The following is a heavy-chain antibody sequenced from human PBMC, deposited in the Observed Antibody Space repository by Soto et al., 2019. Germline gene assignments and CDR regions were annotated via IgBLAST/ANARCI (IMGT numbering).Heavy chain of an antibody. CDR1: GFTFANAW. J-gene: IGHJ6*02. V-gene: IGHV3-15*07. Sequence: EVQLVESGGGLVKPGGSLRLSCAASGFTFANAWMNWVRQAPGQGLEWVGRIKSKTDGGTTDYAAPVKGRFTISRDDLKNTLYLQMNSLKTEDTAVYYCTNVNPTYYYYHMDVWGQGTTVTVSS. CDR3: TNVNPTYYYYHMDV. CDR2: IKSKTDGGTT.